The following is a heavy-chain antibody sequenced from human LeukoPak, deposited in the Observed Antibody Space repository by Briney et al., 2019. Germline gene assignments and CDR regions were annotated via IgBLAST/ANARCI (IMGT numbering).Heavy chain of an antibody. J-gene: IGHJ4*02. V-gene: IGHV4-39*07. CDR2: GDYSGGT. Sequence: RASETLSLTCTVSGDSFTSVTDYWAWIRQPPGKGLEWIASGDYSGGTYYNPSLESRVAISADMSKNQISLKLTSVTGADTAVYYCAGERGEEYSSGWYKTNYFHNWGQGIRVTVSS. D-gene: IGHD6-19*01. CDR1: GDSFTSVTDY. CDR3: AGERGEEYSSGWYKTNYFHN.